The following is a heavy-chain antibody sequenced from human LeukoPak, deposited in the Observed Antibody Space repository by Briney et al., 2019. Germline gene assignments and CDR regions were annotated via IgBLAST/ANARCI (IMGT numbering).Heavy chain of an antibody. V-gene: IGHV4-34*01. D-gene: IGHD5-18*01. CDR3: ARWDTAMVNYDY. CDR1: GGSFSGYY. CDR2: INHSGST. Sequence: SETLSLTCAVYGGSFSGYYWSWIRQPPGKGLEWIGEINHSGSTNYSPSLKSRVTISVDTSKNQFSLKLSSVTAADTAVYYCARWDTAMVNYDYWGQGTLVTVSS. J-gene: IGHJ4*02.